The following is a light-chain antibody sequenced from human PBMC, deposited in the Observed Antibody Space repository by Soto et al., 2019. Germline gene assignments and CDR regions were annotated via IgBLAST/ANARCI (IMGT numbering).Light chain of an antibody. J-gene: IGLJ1*01. CDR3: QSYDNSLSGFYV. CDR2: GNT. Sequence: QSVLTQPPSVSGAPGQRVTISCTGSSSNIGTTYDVHWYQHLPGTAPKLLIYGNTNRPSGVPDRFSGSKSGTSASLAITGLQAEDEADYYCQSYDNSLSGFYVFGTGTKLTVL. V-gene: IGLV1-40*01. CDR1: SSNIGTTYD.